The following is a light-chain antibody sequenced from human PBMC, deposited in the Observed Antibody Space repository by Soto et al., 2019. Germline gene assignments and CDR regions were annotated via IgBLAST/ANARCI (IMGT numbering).Light chain of an antibody. Sequence: DIPMTQSPSTLSASVGDRVTITCRASQSISSWLAWYQQKPGKAPKLLIYKASSLESGVPSRFSGSGSGTEFTLSTSSLQPDNFATYYCQQYNSYPVTFVQGTKVEIK. J-gene: IGKJ1*01. CDR3: QQYNSYPVT. V-gene: IGKV1-5*03. CDR1: QSISSW. CDR2: KAS.